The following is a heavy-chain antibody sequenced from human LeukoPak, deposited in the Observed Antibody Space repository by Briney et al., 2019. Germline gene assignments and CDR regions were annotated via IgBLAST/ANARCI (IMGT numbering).Heavy chain of an antibody. CDR1: GYTFTDYY. CDR2: IIPILGIA. J-gene: IGHJ4*02. D-gene: IGHD3-3*01. V-gene: IGHV1-69*04. Sequence: SVKVSCKASGYTFTDYYMHWVRQAPGQGLEWMGRIIPILGIANYAQKFQGRVTITADKSTSTAYMELSSLRSEDTAVYYCARDRRITIFGVVTLFDYWGQGTLVTVSS. CDR3: ARDRRITIFGVVTLFDY.